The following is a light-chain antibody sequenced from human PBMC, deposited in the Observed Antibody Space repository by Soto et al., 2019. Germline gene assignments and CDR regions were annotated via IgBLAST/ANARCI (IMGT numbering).Light chain of an antibody. CDR1: QSVSSSY. CDR3: QQYGGSPPT. CDR2: AAS. Sequence: EIVLTQSPGTLSLSPGERATLSCRASQSVSSSYLAWYQQKPGQAPRLLICAASSRATGIPDRFSGSGSGTDFTLTSSRLEPEDFAVYYCQQYGGSPPTFGQGTKVEIK. V-gene: IGKV3-20*01. J-gene: IGKJ1*01.